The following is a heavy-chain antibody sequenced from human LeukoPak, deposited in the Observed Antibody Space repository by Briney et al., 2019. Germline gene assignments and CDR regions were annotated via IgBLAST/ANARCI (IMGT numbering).Heavy chain of an antibody. CDR2: INHNGNVN. D-gene: IGHD4-11*01. CDR1: GFTFSSYW. CDR3: AKDASNSWFDY. J-gene: IGHJ4*02. V-gene: IGHV3-7*03. Sequence: GGSLRLSCAASGFTFSSYWMNWARQAPGKGLEWVASINHNGNVNYYADSVKGRFTSSGDISKNTVYLQMNSLRADDTAVYYCAKDASNSWFDYWGQGTLVTVSS.